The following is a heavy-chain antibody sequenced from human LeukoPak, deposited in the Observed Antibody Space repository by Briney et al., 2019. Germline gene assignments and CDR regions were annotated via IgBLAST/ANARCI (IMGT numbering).Heavy chain of an antibody. CDR1: GFTFSNAW. Sequence: GGSLRLSCAASGFTFSNAWMSWVRQAPGKGLEWVGRIKSKTDSGTTDYGAPVKGRFTISRDDSKHTLYLQMNSLKTEDTAVYYCTTKVEMATMLIGYWGQGTLVTVSS. J-gene: IGHJ4*02. CDR3: TTKVEMATMLIGY. V-gene: IGHV3-15*01. CDR2: IKSKTDSGTT. D-gene: IGHD5-24*01.